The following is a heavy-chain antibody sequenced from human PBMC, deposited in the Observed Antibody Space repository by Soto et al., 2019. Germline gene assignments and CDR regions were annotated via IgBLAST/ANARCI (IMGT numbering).Heavy chain of an antibody. Sequence: QVQLVQSGAEVKKPGSSVKVSCKASGGTFSSYTISWVRQAPGQGLEWMGRIIPILGIANYAQKFQGRVTITADKSTSTAYMELSSLRSEDTAVYYCAKMWLNDYGDYENDYWGQGTLVTVSS. CDR3: AKMWLNDYGDYENDY. J-gene: IGHJ4*02. D-gene: IGHD4-17*01. V-gene: IGHV1-69*02. CDR1: GGTFSSYT. CDR2: IIPILGIA.